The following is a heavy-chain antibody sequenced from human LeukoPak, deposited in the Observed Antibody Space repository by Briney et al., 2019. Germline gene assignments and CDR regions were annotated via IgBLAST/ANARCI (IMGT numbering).Heavy chain of an antibody. J-gene: IGHJ4*02. V-gene: IGHV4-4*07. Sequence: SETLSLTCTVSGASISSDFWSWIRQPAGKGLEWIGRIYTSGTTNYNPSLKSGVTMSLDTSKNQFSLRLSSVTAADTAVYYCARGHYYDSSGYYGLFDYWGQGTLVTVSS. CDR1: GASISSDF. D-gene: IGHD3-22*01. CDR3: ARGHYYDSSGYYGLFDY. CDR2: IYTSGTT.